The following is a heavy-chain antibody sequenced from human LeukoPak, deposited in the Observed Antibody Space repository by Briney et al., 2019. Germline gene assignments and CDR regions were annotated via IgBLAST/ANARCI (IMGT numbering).Heavy chain of an antibody. CDR3: AKEGYCSSTSCYGGAFDI. Sequence: ASVKVSCKASGYTFTSYYMHWVRQAPGQGLEWMGIINPSGGSTSYAQKFQGRVTMTRDTSTSKVYMELSSLRSEDTAVYYCAKEGYCSSTSCYGGAFDIWGQGTMVTVSS. J-gene: IGHJ3*02. CDR1: GYTFTSYY. D-gene: IGHD2-2*01. CDR2: INPSGGST. V-gene: IGHV1-46*01.